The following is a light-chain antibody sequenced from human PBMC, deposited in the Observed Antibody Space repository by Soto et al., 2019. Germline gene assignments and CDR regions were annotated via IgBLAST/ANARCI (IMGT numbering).Light chain of an antibody. CDR3: QHSYSTPWT. CDR1: QSISSY. Sequence: DIQMTQSPSSLSASVGDRVTITCRASQSISSYLNWYQQKPGKAPKLLIYAASSLQSGVPSRFSGSGSGTEFTLTISRLQPEDFATYYCQHSYSTPWTFGQGPKV. CDR2: AAS. V-gene: IGKV1-39*01. J-gene: IGKJ1*01.